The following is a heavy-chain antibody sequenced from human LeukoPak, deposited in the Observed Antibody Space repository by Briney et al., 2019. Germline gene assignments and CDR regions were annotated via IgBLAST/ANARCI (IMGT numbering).Heavy chain of an antibody. CDR1: GYSISSGYY. J-gene: IGHJ5*02. V-gene: IGHV4-38-2*02. CDR3: ARDHVVVPAALESEP. CDR2: IYHSGST. Sequence: SETLSLTCTVSGYSISSGYYWGWIRQPPGKGLEGSGSIYHSGSTYYNPSLTSRVTISVDPSKQQFSLKMSCVTAADTAVYYCARDHVVVPAALESEPWGQGTLVTVSS. D-gene: IGHD2-2*01.